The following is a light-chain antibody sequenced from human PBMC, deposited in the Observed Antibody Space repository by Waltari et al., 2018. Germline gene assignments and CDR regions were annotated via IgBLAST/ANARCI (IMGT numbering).Light chain of an antibody. CDR3: HQYNNWPWT. V-gene: IGKV3-15*01. CDR2: GAS. Sequence: DTVMTQSPATLSVSPGEGATLFCSASQSVSTRLAWDQHIPGQAPSLFIYGASARATGIPARFSGSGSGTEFTLTISSLQSEDFAVYYCHQYNNWPWTFGQGTKVEIK. CDR1: QSVSTR. J-gene: IGKJ1*01.